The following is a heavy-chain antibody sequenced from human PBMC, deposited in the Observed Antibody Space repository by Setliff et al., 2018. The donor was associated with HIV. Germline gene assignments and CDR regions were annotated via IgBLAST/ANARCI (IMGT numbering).Heavy chain of an antibody. CDR3: ASAPYSSGWYPPEYFQH. CDR2: IYHSGST. J-gene: IGHJ1*01. D-gene: IGHD6-19*01. Sequence: SETLSLTCAVSGYSISSGYYWGWIRQPPGKGLEWIGTIYHSGSTYYNPSLKSRVTISVDRSNSHFSLNLSSVTAADTAVYYCASAPYSSGWYPPEYFQHWGQGTLVTVSS. CDR1: GYSISSGYY. V-gene: IGHV4-38-2*01.